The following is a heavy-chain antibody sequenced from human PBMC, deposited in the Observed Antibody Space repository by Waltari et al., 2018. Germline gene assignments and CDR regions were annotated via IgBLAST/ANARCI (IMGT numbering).Heavy chain of an antibody. CDR2: IYYSGST. D-gene: IGHD2-15*01. V-gene: IGHV4-39*07. Sequence: QLQLQESGPGLVKPSATLSLTCTVSGGSLSSSSYYCGWIGPPPGKGLEWIGSIYYSGSTYYNPSLKSRVTISVDTSKNQFSLKLSSVTAADTAVYYCARGRSCSGGSCYYDGFDPWGQGTLVIVSS. J-gene: IGHJ5*02. CDR3: ARGRSCSGGSCYYDGFDP. CDR1: GGSLSSSSYY.